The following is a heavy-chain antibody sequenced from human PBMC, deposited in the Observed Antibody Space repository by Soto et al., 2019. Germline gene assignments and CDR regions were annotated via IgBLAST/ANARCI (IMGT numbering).Heavy chain of an antibody. Sequence: SETLSLTCTVSGGSISSGGYYWSWIRQHPGKGLEWIGYIYYSGSTYYNPSLKSRVTISVDTSKNQFSLKLSSVTAADTAVYYCARAPQELYYYDSSGSPFDYWGQGTLVTVSS. D-gene: IGHD3-22*01. V-gene: IGHV4-31*03. CDR2: IYYSGST. CDR1: GGSISSGGYY. CDR3: ARAPQELYYYDSSGSPFDY. J-gene: IGHJ4*02.